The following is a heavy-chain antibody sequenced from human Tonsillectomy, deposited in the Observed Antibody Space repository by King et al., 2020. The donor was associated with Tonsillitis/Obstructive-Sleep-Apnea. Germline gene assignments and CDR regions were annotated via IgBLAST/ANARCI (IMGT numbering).Heavy chain of an antibody. CDR3: AKGVSAGGLLDYYMDV. CDR1: GFTFSSYG. Sequence: VQLVESGGGVVQPGRSLRLSCAASGFTFSSYGMHWVRQAPGKGLEWVAVISYDGSNKYYADSVKGRFTISRDNPKNTLYLQMNSLRAEDTAVYYCAKGVSAGGLLDYYMDVWGQGTTVTVSS. D-gene: IGHD6-13*01. V-gene: IGHV3-30*18. J-gene: IGHJ6*03. CDR2: ISYDGSNK.